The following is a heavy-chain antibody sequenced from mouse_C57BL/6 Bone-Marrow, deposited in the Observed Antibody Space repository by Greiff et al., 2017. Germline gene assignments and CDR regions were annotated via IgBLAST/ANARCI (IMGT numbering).Heavy chain of an antibody. J-gene: IGHJ3*01. D-gene: IGHD2-2*01. CDR3: ARGIIYFGYDGQFAY. CDR1: GYTFTSYG. V-gene: IGHV1-58*01. Sequence: EVQLQQSGAELVRPGSSVKMSCKTSGYTFTSYGINWVKQRPGQGLEWIGYIYLGNGYTEYNEKFKGKATLTSDTSSSTAYMQLSILTSDDSAIYFCARGIIYFGYDGQFAYWGQGTLVTVSA. CDR2: IYLGNGYT.